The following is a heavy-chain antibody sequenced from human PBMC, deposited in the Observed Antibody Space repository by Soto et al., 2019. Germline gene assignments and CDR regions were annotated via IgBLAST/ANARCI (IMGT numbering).Heavy chain of an antibody. CDR3: ARVDKMFGERTYAFVI. J-gene: IGHJ3*02. CDR1: GGTFSSYT. CDR2: IIPILGIA. V-gene: IGHV1-69*02. D-gene: IGHD3-10*02. Sequence: SVKVSCKASGGTFSSYTISWVRQAPGQGLEWMGRIIPILGIANYAQKFQGRVTITADKSTSTAYMELSSLRSEDTAVYYCARVDKMFGERTYAFVIWGQGIMVNVSS.